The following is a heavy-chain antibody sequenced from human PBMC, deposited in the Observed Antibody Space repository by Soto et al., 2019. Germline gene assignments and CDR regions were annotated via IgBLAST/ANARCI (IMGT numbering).Heavy chain of an antibody. Sequence: EVQLVESGGGLVQPGGSLRLSCAASGFTFSSYWMSWVRQAPGKGLEWVANIKQDGSEKYYVDSVKGRFTISRDNAKNLLYLQMSSLRAEDTAVYYCAREGGGIAARPDYYYYYIDVWGKGTTVTVSS. V-gene: IGHV3-7*01. CDR1: GFTFSSYW. J-gene: IGHJ6*03. CDR3: AREGGGIAARPDYYYYYIDV. D-gene: IGHD6-6*01. CDR2: IKQDGSEK.